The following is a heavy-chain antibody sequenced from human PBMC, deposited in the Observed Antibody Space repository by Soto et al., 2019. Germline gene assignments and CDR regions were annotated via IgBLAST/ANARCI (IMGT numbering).Heavy chain of an antibody. V-gene: IGHV4-39*01. J-gene: IGHJ4*02. Sequence: QLQLQESGPGLVKPSETLSLTCTVSGGSISSSSYYWGWIRQPPGKGLEWIGSIYYSGSTYYNPSLKSRVTISVDTSKNQFSLKLSSVTAADTAVYYCATQKELTMVRGVIITPTFDYWGQGTLVTVSS. CDR2: IYYSGST. D-gene: IGHD3-10*01. CDR3: ATQKELTMVRGVIITPTFDY. CDR1: GGSISSSSYY.